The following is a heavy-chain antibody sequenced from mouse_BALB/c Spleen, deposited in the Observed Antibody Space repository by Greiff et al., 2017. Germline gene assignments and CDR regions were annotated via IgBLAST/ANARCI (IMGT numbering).Heavy chain of an antibody. CDR2: ISTYYGDA. D-gene: IGHD1-1*01. J-gene: IGHJ4*01. V-gene: IGHV1S137*01. CDR1: GYTFTDYS. CDR3: ARIEGERTVGGGYYAMDY. Sequence: VQLQQSGAELVRPGVSVKISCKGSGYTFTDYSMHWVKQSHAQSLEWIGVISTYYGDASYNQKFKGKATMTVDKSSSTAYMELARLTSEDSAIYYCARIEGERTVGGGYYAMDYWGQGTSVTVSS.